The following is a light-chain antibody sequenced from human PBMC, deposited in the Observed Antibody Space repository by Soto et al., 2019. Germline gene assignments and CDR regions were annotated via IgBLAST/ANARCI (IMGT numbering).Light chain of an antibody. V-gene: IGKV1-27*01. J-gene: IGKJ4*01. CDR3: XXYTNVPT. CDR2: AAS. Sequence: DIQMTQSPSSLSASVGDRVTITCRASQGISNYLAWYQQIPGKVPKLLISAASTLQSGVPSRFSGSGSGTDFTLTISSLQXXXVAXXXXXXYTNVPTFGGGTKVEIK. CDR1: QGISNY.